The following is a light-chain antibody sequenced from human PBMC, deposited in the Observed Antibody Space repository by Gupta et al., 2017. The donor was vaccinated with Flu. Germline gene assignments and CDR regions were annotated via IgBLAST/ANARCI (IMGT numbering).Light chain of an antibody. V-gene: IGKV1-33*01. CDR2: DAS. Sequence: PSSLSASVGDTGTITCQGNQDINKFLHWYRLKPGKAPKILIFDASKVEIGVPSRFNGDGTVTIFSLTISSRQPEDVATYYCQQDYNAPLTFGRGTKVEI. CDR1: QDINKF. CDR3: QQDYNAPLT. J-gene: IGKJ4*01.